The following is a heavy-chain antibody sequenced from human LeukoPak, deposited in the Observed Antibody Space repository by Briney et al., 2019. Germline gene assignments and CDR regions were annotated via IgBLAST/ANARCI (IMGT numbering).Heavy chain of an antibody. D-gene: IGHD3-10*01. CDR3: ARGSTHGSGSYYPGFDY. V-gene: IGHV4-59*01. Sequence: SETLSLTCTVSGGSISSYYWSWIRQPPEKGLEWIGYIYYSGSTNYNPSLKSRVTISVDTSKNQFSLKLSSVTAADTAVYYCARGSTHGSGSYYPGFDYWGQGTLVTVSS. CDR1: GGSISSYY. CDR2: IYYSGST. J-gene: IGHJ4*02.